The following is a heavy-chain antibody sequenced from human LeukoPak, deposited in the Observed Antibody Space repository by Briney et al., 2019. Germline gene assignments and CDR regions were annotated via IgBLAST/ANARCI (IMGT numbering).Heavy chain of an antibody. CDR1: GYTLTELS. D-gene: IGHD3-22*01. CDR2: INSNSGGT. V-gene: IGHV1-2*02. CDR3: ARLGYYYDSSGQSY. J-gene: IGHJ4*02. Sequence: GASVKVSCKVSGYTLTELSMHWVRQAPGKGLEWMGWINSNSGGTNYAQKFQGRVTMTRDTSISTAYMELSRLRSDDTAVYYCARLGYYYDSSGQSYWGQGTLVTVSS.